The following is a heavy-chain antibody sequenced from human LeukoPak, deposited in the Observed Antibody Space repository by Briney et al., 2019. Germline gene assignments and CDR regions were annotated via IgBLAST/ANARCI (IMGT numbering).Heavy chain of an antibody. Sequence: GGSLRLSCAASGFTFSSYWTHCVPQAPRKGLVWVSRIKSDGSTNYADSVKCRFTISRDNAKNTLSLQKNSLRAEDTGVYYCARAPSEIGGYYPEYFRHWGQGTLVTVSS. CDR3: ARAPSEIGGYYPEYFRH. CDR2: IKSDGST. J-gene: IGHJ1*01. CDR1: GFTFSSYW. V-gene: IGHV3-74*01. D-gene: IGHD3-22*01.